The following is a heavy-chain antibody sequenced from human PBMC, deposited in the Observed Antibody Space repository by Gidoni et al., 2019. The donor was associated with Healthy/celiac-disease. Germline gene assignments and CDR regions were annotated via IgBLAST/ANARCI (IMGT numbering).Heavy chain of an antibody. CDR3: ARGRTIFGVVTAYYYYGMDV. CDR1: GGSFSGYY. J-gene: IGHJ6*02. CDR2: INHSGST. D-gene: IGHD3-3*01. Sequence: QVQLQQWGAGLLKPSETLSLTCAVYGGSFSGYYWSWIRQPPGKGLEWIGEINHSGSTNYNPSLQSRVTISVDTSKNQFSLKLSSVTAADTAVYYCARGRTIFGVVTAYYYYGMDVWGQGTTVTVSS. V-gene: IGHV4-34*02.